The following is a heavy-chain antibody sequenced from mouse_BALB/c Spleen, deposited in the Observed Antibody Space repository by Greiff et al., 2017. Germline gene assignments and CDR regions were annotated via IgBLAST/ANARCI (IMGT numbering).Heavy chain of an antibody. CDR1: GFTFSSFG. CDR2: ISSGSSTI. Sequence: DVKLVESGGGLVQPGGSRKLSCAASGFTFSSFGMHWVRQAPEKGLEWVAYISSGSSTIYYADTVKGRFTISRDNPKNTLFLQMTSLRSEDTAMYYCARYYRYEYFDVWGAGTTVTVSS. D-gene: IGHD2-14*01. J-gene: IGHJ1*01. V-gene: IGHV5-17*02. CDR3: ARYYRYEYFDV.